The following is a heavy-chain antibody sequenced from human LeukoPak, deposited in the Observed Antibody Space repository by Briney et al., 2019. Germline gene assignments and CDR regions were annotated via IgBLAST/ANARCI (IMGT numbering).Heavy chain of an antibody. Sequence: GGSPRLSCAASGFTFSSYGMHWVRQAPGKGLEWVAVIWYDGSNKYYADSVKGRFTISRDNSKNTLYLQMNSLRAEDTAVYYCAKDRDEYSLEYFQHWGQGTLVTVSS. CDR2: IWYDGSNK. J-gene: IGHJ1*01. CDR3: AKDRDEYSLEYFQH. V-gene: IGHV3-33*06. D-gene: IGHD5-18*01. CDR1: GFTFSSYG.